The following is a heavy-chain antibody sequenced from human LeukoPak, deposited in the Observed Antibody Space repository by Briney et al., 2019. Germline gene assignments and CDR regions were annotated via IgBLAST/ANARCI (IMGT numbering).Heavy chain of an antibody. CDR2: IYYSGST. CDR3: ARDVAHYFDY. CDR1: GGSISSYY. V-gene: IGHV4-59*12. Sequence: PSETLSLTCTVSGGSISSYYWSWIRQPPGKGLEWIGYIYYSGSTYYNPSLKSRVTISVDTSKNQFSLKLSSVAAADTAVYYCARDVAHYFDYWGQGTLVTVSS. D-gene: IGHD5-12*01. J-gene: IGHJ4*02.